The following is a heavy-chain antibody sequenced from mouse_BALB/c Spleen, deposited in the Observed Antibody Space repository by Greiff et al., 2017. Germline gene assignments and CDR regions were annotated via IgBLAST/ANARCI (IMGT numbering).Heavy chain of an antibody. CDR3: SRYDENAMDY. V-gene: IGHV1-15*01. Sequence: QVQLKQSGAELVRPGASVTLSCKASGYTFTDYEMHWVQQTPVHGLEWIGAIDPETGGTAYNQKFKGKATLTADKSSSTAYMELRSLTSEDSAVYYCSRYDENAMDYWGQGTSVTVSS. D-gene: IGHD2-14*01. J-gene: IGHJ4*01. CDR2: IDPETGGT. CDR1: GYTFTDYE.